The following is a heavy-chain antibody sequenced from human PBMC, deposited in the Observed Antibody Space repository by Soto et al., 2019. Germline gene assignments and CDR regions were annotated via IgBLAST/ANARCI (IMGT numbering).Heavy chain of an antibody. Sequence: QVHLVQSGAEVKKPGASVKVSCKGSGYGFTTYGITWVRQAPGQGLEWMAWISAHNGNTNYAQKLQGRVTVTRDTSTSTASMELRSLSPDDPAVYYCARGSYGDYCGQGALVTVSS. D-gene: IGHD1-26*01. CDR1: GYGFTTYG. CDR3: ARGSYGDY. J-gene: IGHJ4*02. V-gene: IGHV1-18*01. CDR2: ISAHNGNT.